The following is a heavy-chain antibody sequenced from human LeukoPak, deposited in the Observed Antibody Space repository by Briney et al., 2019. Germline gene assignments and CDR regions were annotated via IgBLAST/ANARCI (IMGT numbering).Heavy chain of an antibody. J-gene: IGHJ4*02. D-gene: IGHD1-26*01. Sequence: SETLSLTCTVSGGSISRYYWSWIRQPPGKGPEWIGYIYYSGSTNYNPSLKSRVTISVDTSKNQFSLKLSSVTAADTAMYYCARHDMDVAGAGLDYFDYWGQGTLVTVSS. CDR1: GGSISRYY. CDR2: IYYSGST. CDR3: ARHDMDVAGAGLDYFDY. V-gene: IGHV4-59*08.